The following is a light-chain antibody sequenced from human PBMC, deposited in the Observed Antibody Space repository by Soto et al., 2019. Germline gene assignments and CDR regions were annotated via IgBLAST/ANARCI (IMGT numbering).Light chain of an antibody. V-gene: IGKV3-15*01. J-gene: IGKJ1*01. CDR1: QSVSSY. CDR3: QQYNNWPGT. CDR2: GAS. Sequence: EIVLTQSPATLSWSPGERATLSCRASQSVSSYLAWYQQKPGQAPRLLIYGASTRATGIPARFSGSGSGTEFTLTISSLQSEDFAVYYCQQYNNWPGTFGQGTKVDIK.